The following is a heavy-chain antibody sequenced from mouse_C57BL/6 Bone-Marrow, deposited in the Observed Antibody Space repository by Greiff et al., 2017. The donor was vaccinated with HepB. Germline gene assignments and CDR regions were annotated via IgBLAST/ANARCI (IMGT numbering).Heavy chain of an antibody. V-gene: IGHV1-15*01. CDR2: IDPETGGT. CDR3: TMGVFDY. J-gene: IGHJ2*01. CDR1: GYTFTDYE. Sequence: LVESGAELVRPGASVTLSCKASGYTFTDYEMHWVKQTPVHGLEWIGAIDPETGGTAYNQKFKGKAILTADKSSSTAYMELRSLTSEDSAVYYCTMGVFDYWGQGTTLTVSS.